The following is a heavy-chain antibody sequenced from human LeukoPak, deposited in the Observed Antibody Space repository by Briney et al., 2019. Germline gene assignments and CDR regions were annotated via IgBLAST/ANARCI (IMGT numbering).Heavy chain of an antibody. CDR3: ARGYGGNSGIGFDY. J-gene: IGHJ4*02. CDR1: GGSISSYY. D-gene: IGHD4-23*01. Sequence: PSETLSLTCSVSGGSISSYYWAWIRQSPGKGLEWIGYIYNSGSTNYNPSLKSRVTISVDTSKNQLSLKLSSVTAADTAVYYCARGYGGNSGIGFDYWGQGTLVTVSS. CDR2: IYNSGST. V-gene: IGHV4-59*08.